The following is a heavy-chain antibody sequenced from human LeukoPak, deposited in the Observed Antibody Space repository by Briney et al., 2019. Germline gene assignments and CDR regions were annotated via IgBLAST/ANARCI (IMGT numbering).Heavy chain of an antibody. D-gene: IGHD5-18*01. V-gene: IGHV4-4*07. CDR1: GGSISGHY. Sequence: PSETLSLTCTVSGGSISGHYWSWIRQPAGKGLEWIGRIFSSGTTNYNPSLKSRVTMSVDTSKNHFSLKLSSVTAADTAVYYCAKYIFGSDYFEYWGRGTLVTISS. CDR2: IFSSGTT. J-gene: IGHJ4*02. CDR3: AKYIFGSDYFEY.